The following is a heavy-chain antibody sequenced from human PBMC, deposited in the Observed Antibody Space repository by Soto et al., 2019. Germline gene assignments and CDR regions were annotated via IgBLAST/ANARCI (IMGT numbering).Heavy chain of an antibody. Sequence: VGSLRLSCAASGFTFSSYGMHWVRQAPGKGLEWVAVIWYDGSNKYYADSVKGRFTISRDNSKNTLYLQMNSLRAEDTAVYYCARERQRERWYYYYGMAVWGQGTTVNVSS. V-gene: IGHV3-33*01. CDR1: GFTFSSYG. CDR3: ARERQRERWYYYYGMAV. CDR2: IWYDGSNK. J-gene: IGHJ6*02. D-gene: IGHD1-1*01.